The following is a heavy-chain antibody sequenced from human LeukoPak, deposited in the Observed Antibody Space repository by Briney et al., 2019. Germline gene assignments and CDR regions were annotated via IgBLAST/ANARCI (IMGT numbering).Heavy chain of an antibody. CDR2: INPTSGAS. J-gene: IGHJ4*01. CDR3: ARVTGSWDLRYFDY. CDR1: GYTFNAYY. Sequence: ASVKVSCQGFGYTFNAYYIHWVRQAPGKGLEWMGWINPTSGASKYTQAFQGRVTMTSDTSSGTACMEVTSLRSDDTAVYFCARVTGSWDLRYFDYWGQGTQVTVSS. V-gene: IGHV1-2*02. D-gene: IGHD3-9*01.